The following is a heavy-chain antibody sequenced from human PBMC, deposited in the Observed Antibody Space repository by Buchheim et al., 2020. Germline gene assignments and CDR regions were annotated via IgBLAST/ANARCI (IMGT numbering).Heavy chain of an antibody. CDR3: ARDPRPGYSSSWYVADNWFDP. V-gene: IGHV3-30-3*01. D-gene: IGHD6-13*01. CDR1: GFTFSSYA. Sequence: QVQLVESGGGVVQPGRSLRLSCAASGFTFSSYAMHWVRQAPGKGLEWVAVISYDGSNKYYADSVKGRFTISRDNSKKTLYLQMNSLRAEDTAVYYCARDPRPGYSSSWYVADNWFDPWGQGTL. J-gene: IGHJ5*02. CDR2: ISYDGSNK.